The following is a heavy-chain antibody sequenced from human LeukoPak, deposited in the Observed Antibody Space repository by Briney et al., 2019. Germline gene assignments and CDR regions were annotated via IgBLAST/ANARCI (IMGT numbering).Heavy chain of an antibody. V-gene: IGHV4-59*01. CDR1: GDSISNYY. D-gene: IGHD1-26*01. CDR3: ARVIGGSYYFDY. J-gene: IGHJ4*02. CDR2: IFDSGST. Sequence: SETLSLTCTVSGDSISNYYWSWIRQPPGKGLEWIGYIFDSGSTNYNPSLKSRVTISVDTSKNQFSLKLNSVTAADTAVYYCARVIGGSYYFDYWGQGTLVTVSS.